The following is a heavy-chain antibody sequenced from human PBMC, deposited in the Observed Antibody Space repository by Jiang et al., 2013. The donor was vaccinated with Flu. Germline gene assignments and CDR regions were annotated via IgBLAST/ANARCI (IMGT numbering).Heavy chain of an antibody. Sequence: VQLLESGGGLVQPGGSLRLSCAASGFTFSDYEMNWVRQAPGKGLEWISHISSSGITIYYADSLKGRFTISRDNAKNSLYLQMNSVRAEDTAIYYCARDRGGHDILTGSSPRYGMDVWGQGTTVTVSS. CDR2: ISSSGITI. CDR3: ARDRGGHDILTGSSPRYGMDV. J-gene: IGHJ6*02. D-gene: IGHD3-9*01. V-gene: IGHV3-48*03. CDR1: GFTFSDYE.